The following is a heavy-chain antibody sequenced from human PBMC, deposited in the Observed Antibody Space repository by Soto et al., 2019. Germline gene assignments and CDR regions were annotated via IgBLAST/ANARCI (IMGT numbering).Heavy chain of an antibody. Sequence: PSQTLSLTCAISGDSVSRNSADWNWIRQSPLRGLEWLGRTYYRSKWYNDYAVSVKSRITINPDTSKNQFSLQLNSVTPEDTAVYYCARDRVYYGMDVWGQGTTVTVSS. CDR2: TYYRSKWYN. J-gene: IGHJ6*02. V-gene: IGHV6-1*01. CDR1: GDSVSRNSAD. CDR3: ARDRVYYGMDV. D-gene: IGHD3-10*01.